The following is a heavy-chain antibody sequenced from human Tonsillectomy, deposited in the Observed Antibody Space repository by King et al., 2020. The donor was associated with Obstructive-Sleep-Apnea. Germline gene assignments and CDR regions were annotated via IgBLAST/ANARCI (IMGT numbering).Heavy chain of an antibody. CDR3: ARGLCSGGSCYSPDY. Sequence: VQLVQSGAEVKKPGSSVKVSCKASGGTFSSYAISWVRQAPGQGLEWMGGIIPILGIANYAQKFQGRVTITADKSTSTAYMELSHLRSEDTAVYYCARGLCSGGSCYSPDYWGQGTLVTVSS. V-gene: IGHV1-69*10. CDR1: GGTFSSYA. J-gene: IGHJ4*02. CDR2: IIPILGIA. D-gene: IGHD2-15*01.